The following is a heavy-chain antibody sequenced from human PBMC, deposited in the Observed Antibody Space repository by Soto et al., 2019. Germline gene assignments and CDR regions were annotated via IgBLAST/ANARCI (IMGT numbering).Heavy chain of an antibody. Sequence: GGSLRLSCAVSGFTFSNHWMHWVCQAPGKGLVWVSRINSDGTSTFYADSVRGRFTISRDNAKNTLYLEMSSLRAEDTAVYYCVDGMSGWPYWGQGALVTVSS. D-gene: IGHD6-19*01. CDR1: GFTFSNHW. J-gene: IGHJ4*02. V-gene: IGHV3-74*01. CDR2: INSDGTST. CDR3: VDGMSGWPY.